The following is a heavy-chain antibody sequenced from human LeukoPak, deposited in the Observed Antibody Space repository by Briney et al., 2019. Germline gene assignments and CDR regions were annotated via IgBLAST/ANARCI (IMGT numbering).Heavy chain of an antibody. Sequence: GGSLRLSSAASGFTFSDYYMSWIRQAPGKGLEWVSYISSSGSTIYYADSVKGRFTISRDNAKNSLYLQMNSLRAEDTAVYYCASRKTGYCSGGSCFTNWFDPWGQGTLVTVSS. V-gene: IGHV3-11*04. D-gene: IGHD2-15*01. CDR3: ASRKTGYCSGGSCFTNWFDP. J-gene: IGHJ5*02. CDR1: GFTFSDYY. CDR2: ISSSGSTI.